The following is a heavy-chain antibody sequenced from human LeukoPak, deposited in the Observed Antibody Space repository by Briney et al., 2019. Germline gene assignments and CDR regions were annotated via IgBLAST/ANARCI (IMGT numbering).Heavy chain of an antibody. Sequence: GASLKISCKGSGYSFTSYWIVWVRQMPGKGLEWMGIIYPGDSDTRYSPSFQGQATMSADKSISTAYLQWSSLKASDSAIYYCAISDYCSSSSCSFDYWSQGTLVTV. V-gene: IGHV5-51*01. D-gene: IGHD2-2*01. CDR1: GYSFTSYW. J-gene: IGHJ4*02. CDR3: AISDYCSSSSCSFDY. CDR2: IYPGDSDT.